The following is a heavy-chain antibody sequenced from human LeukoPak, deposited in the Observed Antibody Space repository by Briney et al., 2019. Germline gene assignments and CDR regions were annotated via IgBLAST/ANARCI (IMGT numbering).Heavy chain of an antibody. V-gene: IGHV4-4*09. Sequence: SETLSLTCIVSGGSMCGYYWSWIRQPPGKGLEWIGHTFSSGATTYNPSLKSRVTISVDTSRSQFSLHLSSVTAADTAVYYCARRSRDGYFLDSWGQGTLVTVSS. CDR2: TFSSGAT. D-gene: IGHD5-24*01. J-gene: IGHJ4*02. CDR1: GGSMCGYY. CDR3: ARRSRDGYFLDS.